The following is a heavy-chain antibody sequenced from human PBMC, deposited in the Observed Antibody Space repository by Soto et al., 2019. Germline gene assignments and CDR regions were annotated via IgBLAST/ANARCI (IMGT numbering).Heavy chain of an antibody. CDR3: AGDTCSSGYYLSGYFDY. J-gene: IGHJ4*02. CDR1: GYTFTSYA. CDR2: INAGNGNT. Sequence: ASVKVSCKASGYTFTSYAMHWVRQAPGQRLEWRGWINAGNGNTKYSQKFQGRVTITSDTSARTAYMELSSLRSEDTAGYYGAGDTCSSGYYLSGYFDYWGQGALVTVSS. V-gene: IGHV1-3*01. D-gene: IGHD3-22*01.